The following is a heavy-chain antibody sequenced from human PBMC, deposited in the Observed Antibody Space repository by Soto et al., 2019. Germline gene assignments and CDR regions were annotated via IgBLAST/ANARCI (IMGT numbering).Heavy chain of an antibody. CDR1: GFTFSSYG. CDR2: IWYDGSNK. J-gene: IGHJ4*02. D-gene: IGHD4-17*01. CDR3: ARDDGEGDFDY. V-gene: IGHV3-33*01. Sequence: GGSLRLSCAASGFTFSSYGMHWVRQAPGKGLEWVAVIWYDGSNKYYADSVKGRFTISRDNSKNTLYLQMNSLRAEDTAVYYCARDDGEGDFDYWGQGTLVTVSS.